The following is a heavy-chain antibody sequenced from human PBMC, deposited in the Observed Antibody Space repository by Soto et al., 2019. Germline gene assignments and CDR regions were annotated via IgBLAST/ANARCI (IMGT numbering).Heavy chain of an antibody. V-gene: IGHV3-15*01. CDR3: TTPLVGAIGEDAFDI. CDR1: GFTFSNAW. CDR2: IKSKTDGGTT. D-gene: IGHD1-26*01. Sequence: GGSLRLSCAASGFTFSNAWMSWVRQAPGKGLEWVGRIKSKTDGGTTDYAAPVKGRFTISRDDSKNTLYLQMNSLKTEDTAVYYCTTPLVGAIGEDAFDIWGQGTMVTVSS. J-gene: IGHJ3*02.